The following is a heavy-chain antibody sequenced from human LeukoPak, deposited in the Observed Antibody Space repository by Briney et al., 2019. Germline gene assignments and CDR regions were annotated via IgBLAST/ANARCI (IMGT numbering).Heavy chain of an antibody. V-gene: IGHV4-34*01. Sequence: SETLSLTCAVYGGSFSGYYWSWIRQPPGKGLEWIGEISHSGSTNYNPSLKSRVTISVDTSKNQFSLKLSSVTAADTAVYYCARGIAAAGVWGQGTLVTVSS. CDR1: GGSFSGYY. CDR2: ISHSGST. CDR3: ARGIAAAGV. D-gene: IGHD6-13*01. J-gene: IGHJ4*02.